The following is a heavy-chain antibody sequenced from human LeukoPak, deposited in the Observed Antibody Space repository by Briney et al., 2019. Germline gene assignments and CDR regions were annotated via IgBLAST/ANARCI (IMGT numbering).Heavy chain of an antibody. D-gene: IGHD3-3*01. V-gene: IGHV4-39*02. Sequence: SETLSLTCTVSGGSVSNGIYYWGWIRQPPGKGLEWIGSIHNVGSTYYNPSLKSRVTVSVDTSKNQFSLNLSSVTAADTAVYYCARDRTYYDFWSGYFGRLDYWGQGTLVTVSS. CDR2: IHNVGST. CDR3: ARDRTYYDFWSGYFGRLDY. J-gene: IGHJ4*02. CDR1: GGSVSNGIYY.